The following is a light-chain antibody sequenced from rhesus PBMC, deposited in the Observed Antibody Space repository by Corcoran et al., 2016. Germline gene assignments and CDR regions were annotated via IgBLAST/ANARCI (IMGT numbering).Light chain of an antibody. J-gene: IGLJ6*01. CDR1: NIGTKN. CDR3: QVWDSSSEYAV. V-gene: IGLV3-40*01. Sequence: SYELTQPPSVSVSPGQTARITCGGENIGTKNVRWYQQKSAQAPLLVIFDDTERPSGIPERFSGSNSGNTATLTISGVEAGDEADYYCQVWDSSSEYAVFGSGTKLTVL. CDR2: DDT.